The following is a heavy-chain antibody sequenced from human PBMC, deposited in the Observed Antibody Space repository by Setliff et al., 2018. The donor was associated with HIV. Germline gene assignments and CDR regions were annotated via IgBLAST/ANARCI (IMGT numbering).Heavy chain of an antibody. CDR2: IYA. J-gene: IGHJ5*02. Sequence: GYIYAQKFQGRVTMTRDTSISTAYMELSRLRSDDTAVYYCARDGDYGEYGAWGQGTLVTVS. CDR3: ARDGDYGEYGA. V-gene: IGHV1-2*02. D-gene: IGHD4-17*01.